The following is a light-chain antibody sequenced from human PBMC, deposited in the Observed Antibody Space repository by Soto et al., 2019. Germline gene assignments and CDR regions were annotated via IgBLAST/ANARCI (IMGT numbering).Light chain of an antibody. J-gene: IGKJ1*01. CDR2: GAF. Sequence: EIVMTQSPGTLSLSPGERATLSCRASQRVRSNLAWYQQIPGQAPRLLIYGAFTRAPGIPARFSGSGSGTEFTLAISSLQSEDFAVYHCQQYNDWPQTFGLGTKVEIK. CDR3: QQYNDWPQT. CDR1: QRVRSN. V-gene: IGKV3-15*01.